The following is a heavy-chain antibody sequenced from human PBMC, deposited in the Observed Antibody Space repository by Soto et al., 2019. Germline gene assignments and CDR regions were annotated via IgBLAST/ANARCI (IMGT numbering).Heavy chain of an antibody. V-gene: IGHV1-3*01. CDR3: ARDFLYSSGWYGAYYFDY. CDR2: INAGNGNT. J-gene: IGHJ4*02. CDR1: GYTFTSYA. D-gene: IGHD6-19*01. Sequence: QVQLVQSGAEVKKPGASVKVSCKASGYTFTSYAMHWVRQAPGQRLEWMGWINAGNGNTKYSQKFQGRVTITRDTSASTAYMELSSLGSEDTAVYYCARDFLYSSGWYGAYYFDYWGQGTLVTVSS.